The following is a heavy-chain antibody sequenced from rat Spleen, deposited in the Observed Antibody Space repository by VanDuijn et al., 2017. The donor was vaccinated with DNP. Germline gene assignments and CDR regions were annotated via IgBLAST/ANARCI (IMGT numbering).Heavy chain of an antibody. D-gene: IGHD2-2*01. CDR1: GFDFIDYW. Sequence: EVKLVESGGGLVQPGRSLKLSCAASGFDFIDYWMGWVRQAPGKGLEWIGQINKDSRTIKYSPSLKDKLTISRDNVQNTLYLQMNKLGSEDTAIYYCVREDKGVDAWGQGASVTVSS. V-gene: IGHV4-2*01. CDR2: INKDSRTI. J-gene: IGHJ4*01. CDR3: VREDKGVDA.